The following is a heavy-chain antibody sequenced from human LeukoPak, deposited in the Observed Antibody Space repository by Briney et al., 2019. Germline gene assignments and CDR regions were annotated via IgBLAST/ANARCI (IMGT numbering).Heavy chain of an antibody. CDR2: IIPIFGTA. CDR1: GYTFTSYA. Sequence: GASVKVSCKASGYTFTSYAMHWVRQAPGQGLEWMGGIIPIFGTANYAQKFQGRVTITADESTSTAYMELSSLRSEDTAVYYCARTGKSSNYRFDYWGQGTLVTVSS. V-gene: IGHV1-69*13. J-gene: IGHJ4*02. CDR3: ARTGKSSNYRFDY. D-gene: IGHD1-14*01.